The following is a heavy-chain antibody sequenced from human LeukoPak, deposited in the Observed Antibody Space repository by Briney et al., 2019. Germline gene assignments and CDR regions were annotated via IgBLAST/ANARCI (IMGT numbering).Heavy chain of an antibody. Sequence: PGGSLRLSCAASGFPFHNYWMTWVRQAPGKGLEWVAQVNQDGSEAHYADSVKARFTISRDNAKSSVSLQMNSLRAEDTAVYYCVRDGGVSGYDLLDYWGQGTLVPVSS. CDR3: VRDGGVSGYDLLDY. V-gene: IGHV3-7*01. CDR1: GFPFHNYW. CDR2: VNQDGSEA. J-gene: IGHJ4*02. D-gene: IGHD5-12*01.